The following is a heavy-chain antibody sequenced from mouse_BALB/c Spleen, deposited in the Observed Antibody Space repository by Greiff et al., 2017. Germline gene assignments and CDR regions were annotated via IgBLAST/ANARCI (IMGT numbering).Heavy chain of an antibody. CDR1: GFTFNTYA. J-gene: IGHJ2*01. V-gene: IGHV10-1*02. CDR2: IRSKSNNYAT. D-gene: IGHD4-1*01. Sequence: EVQLQQSGGGLVQPKGSLKLSCAASGFTFNTYAMNWVRQAPGKGLEWVARIRSKSNNYATYYADSVKDRFTISRDDSQSMLYLQMNNLKTEDTAMYYCVTGTDYWGQGTTLTVSS. CDR3: VTGTDY.